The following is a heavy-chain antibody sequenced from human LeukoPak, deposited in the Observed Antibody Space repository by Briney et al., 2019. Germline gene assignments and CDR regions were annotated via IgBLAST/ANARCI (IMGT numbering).Heavy chain of an antibody. D-gene: IGHD6-6*01. Sequence: GSLRLSCAASGFTFSGSAMHWVRQASGKGLEWVGRIRSKANRYATAYAASVKGRFTISRDDSKNTAYLQMNSLKTEDTAVYYCTRHDGGAARLLDYWGQGTLVTVSS. V-gene: IGHV3-73*01. CDR3: TRHDGGAARLLDY. CDR1: GFTFSGSA. J-gene: IGHJ4*02. CDR2: IRSKANRYAT.